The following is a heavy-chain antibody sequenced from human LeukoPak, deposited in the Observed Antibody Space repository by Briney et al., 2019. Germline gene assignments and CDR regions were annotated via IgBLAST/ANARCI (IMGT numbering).Heavy chain of an antibody. CDR2: IWYDGSKK. V-gene: IGHV3-33*01. D-gene: IGHD6-19*01. Sequence: PGGSLRLSCAASGFTFSSYGMHWVRQAPGKGLEWVAVIWYDGSKKYYLDSVKGRFTISRDNSQNMLYLQMNSLRVEDTGLYYCARYRSIAVTGSFDYWGQGTLVTVSS. J-gene: IGHJ4*02. CDR3: ARYRSIAVTGSFDY. CDR1: GFTFSSYG.